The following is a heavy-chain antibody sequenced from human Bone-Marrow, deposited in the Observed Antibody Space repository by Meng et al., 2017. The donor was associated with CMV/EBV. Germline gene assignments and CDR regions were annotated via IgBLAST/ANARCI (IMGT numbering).Heavy chain of an antibody. Sequence: QVQLVQSGAEVKKPGSSVKVSCKASGDTFSSYSISWVRQAPGQWLEWMGRIVPILDIANYAQKFQGRVTITADKSTSTAYMELSSLRSEDTAVYYCARRGAVTEGDYWGQGTLVTVSS. CDR3: ARRGAVTEGDY. V-gene: IGHV1-69*02. CDR1: GDTFSSYS. CDR2: IVPILDIA. J-gene: IGHJ4*02. D-gene: IGHD3-10*01.